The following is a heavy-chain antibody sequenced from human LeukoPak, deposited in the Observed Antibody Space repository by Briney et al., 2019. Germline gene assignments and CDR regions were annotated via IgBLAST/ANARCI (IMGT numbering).Heavy chain of an antibody. Sequence: GGSLRLSCAASGFTFSSYEMNWVRQAPGKGLEWVSYISSSGSTIYYADSVKGRFTISRDNAKNSLYLQMNSLRAEDTAVYYCARELIAAAFDYWGQGTLVTVSS. V-gene: IGHV3-48*03. D-gene: IGHD6-13*01. J-gene: IGHJ4*02. CDR1: GFTFSSYE. CDR3: ARELIAAAFDY. CDR2: ISSSGSTI.